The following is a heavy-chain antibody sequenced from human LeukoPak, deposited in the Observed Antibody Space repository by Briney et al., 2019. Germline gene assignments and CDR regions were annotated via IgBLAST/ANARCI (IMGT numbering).Heavy chain of an antibody. CDR2: IYNSENT. Sequence: PSETLSLTCTVPGGSVSSYYWSWIRQPPGKGLEWIGYIYNSENTKYNSSLMSRVTMSLDTSKNQVFLKLSSVTAADTAVYYCARFHSGPSGWYVLWYFDLWGRGTLVTVSS. CDR1: GGSVSSYY. CDR3: ARFHSGPSGWYVLWYFDL. J-gene: IGHJ2*01. D-gene: IGHD6-19*01. V-gene: IGHV4-4*09.